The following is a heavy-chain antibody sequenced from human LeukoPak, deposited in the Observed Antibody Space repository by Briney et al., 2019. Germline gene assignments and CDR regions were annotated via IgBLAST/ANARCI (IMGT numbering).Heavy chain of an antibody. CDR2: MNPNSGNT. Sequence: GASVKVSCKASGYTFTSYDINWVRQSTGQGLEWMGWMNPNSGNTGYAQKFQGRVTMTRNTSISTAYMELSSLRSEDTAVYYCARGVMRNTDRSYWGQGTLVTVSS. CDR1: GYTFTSYD. D-gene: IGHD2-15*01. V-gene: IGHV1-8*01. CDR3: ARGVMRNTDRSY. J-gene: IGHJ4*02.